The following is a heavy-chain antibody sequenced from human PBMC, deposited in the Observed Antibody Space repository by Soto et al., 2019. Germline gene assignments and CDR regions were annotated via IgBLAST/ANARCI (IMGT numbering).Heavy chain of an antibody. CDR3: AGPRGNYYGSGSYYRLNYYYGMDV. V-gene: IGHV3-48*02. D-gene: IGHD3-10*01. CDR2: ISSSSSTI. J-gene: IGHJ6*02. Sequence: GGSLRLSCAASGFTFSSYSMNWVRQAPGKGLEWVSYISSSSSTIYYADSVKGRFTISRDNAKNSLYLQMNSLRDEDTAVYYCAGPRGNYYGSGSYYRLNYYYGMDVWGQGTTVTVSS. CDR1: GFTFSSYS.